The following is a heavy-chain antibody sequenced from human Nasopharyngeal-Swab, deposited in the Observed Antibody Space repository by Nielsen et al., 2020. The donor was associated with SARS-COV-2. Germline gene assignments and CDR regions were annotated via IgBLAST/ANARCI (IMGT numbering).Heavy chain of an antibody. CDR3: ARQRGSGTGFDP. CDR2: IYYSGST. J-gene: IGHJ5*02. D-gene: IGHD3-10*01. V-gene: IGHV4-39*01. Sequence: IRQPPGQGLEWIGSIYYSGSTYYNPSLKSRVTISVDTYKNQFSLKLSSVTAADTAVYYCARQRGSGTGFDPWGQGTLVTVSS.